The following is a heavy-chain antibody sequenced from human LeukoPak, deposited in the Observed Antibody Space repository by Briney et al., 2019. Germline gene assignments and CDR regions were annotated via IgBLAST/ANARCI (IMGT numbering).Heavy chain of an antibody. J-gene: IGHJ4*02. D-gene: IGHD3-3*01. CDR1: GFTFSSYS. CDR3: ARETTIFGVVIGY. V-gene: IGHV3-21*01. CDR2: ISSSSSYI. Sequence: GGSLRLSCSASGFTFSSYSMNWVRQAPGKGLEWVSSISSSSSYIYYADSVKGRFTISRDNAKNSLYLQMNSLRAEDTAVYYCARETTIFGVVIGYWGQGTLVTVSS.